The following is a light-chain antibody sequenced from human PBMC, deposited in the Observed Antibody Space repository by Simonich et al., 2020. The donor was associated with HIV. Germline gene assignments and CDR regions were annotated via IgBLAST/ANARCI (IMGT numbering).Light chain of an antibody. V-gene: IGKV1-5*03. J-gene: IGKJ1*01. CDR1: ESISSW. CDR3: QQYNSYTWT. CDR2: KAS. Sequence: DIQMTQSPSTLSASVGDRVTITCRASESISSWLAWYQQKSGKAPKLLIYKASSLKSGVPSRFSGRGSGTEFTLTISSLQPDDFATYFCQQYNSYTWTFGQGTKVEIK.